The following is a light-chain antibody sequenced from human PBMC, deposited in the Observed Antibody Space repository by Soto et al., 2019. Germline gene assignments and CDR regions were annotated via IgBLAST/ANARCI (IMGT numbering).Light chain of an antibody. CDR2: GNT. Sequence: QAVVTQPPSVSGAPGQRVTISCTGSSSNIGAGYDVHWYQQLPGTGPKLLIYGNTNRPSGVPDRFSGSKSGTSASLAITGLQAEDEADYYCQSYDSSLSGSGVFGGGTKVTVL. CDR3: QSYDSSLSGSGV. J-gene: IGLJ2*01. V-gene: IGLV1-40*01. CDR1: SSNIGAGYD.